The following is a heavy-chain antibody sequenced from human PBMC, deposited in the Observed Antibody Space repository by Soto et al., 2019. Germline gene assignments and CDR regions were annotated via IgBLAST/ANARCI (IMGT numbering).Heavy chain of an antibody. J-gene: IGHJ6*02. V-gene: IGHV3-49*04. CDR3: ARDGDYYGMDV. D-gene: IGHD3-3*01. Sequence: GGSLRLSCAFSGSTSTDHALTWVRQAPGKGLEWVAFTTSHSYGGTTDYAASVRGRFTISRDDSKSIAYLQMNSLQIAGTAIYYCARDGDYYGMDVRGQGTTVTVSS. CDR2: TTSHSYGGTT. CDR1: GSTSTDHA.